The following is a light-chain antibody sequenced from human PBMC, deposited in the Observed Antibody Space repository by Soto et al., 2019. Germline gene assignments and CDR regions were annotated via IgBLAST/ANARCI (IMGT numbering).Light chain of an antibody. CDR3: QQYGSSPRT. Sequence: VLTQSADTVSFSPLERATLSCSASQSVSSSYLAWYQQKPGQAPRLLIYGASSRATGIPDRFSGSGSGTDFTLTISRLEPEDFAVYYCQQYGSSPRTFGQGTKVDIK. CDR1: QSVSSSY. V-gene: IGKV3-20*01. J-gene: IGKJ1*01. CDR2: GAS.